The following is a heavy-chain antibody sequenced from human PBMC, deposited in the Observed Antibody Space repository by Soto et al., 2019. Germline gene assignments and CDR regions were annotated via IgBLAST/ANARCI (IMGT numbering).Heavy chain of an antibody. V-gene: IGHV3-73*01. D-gene: IGHD5-12*01. Sequence: GGSLRLSCAASGFTFSGSAMHWVRQASWKGLEWVGRIRSKANSYATAYAASVKGRFTISRDDSKNTAYLQMNSLKTEDTAVYYCTFRPVVVATIIDYWGQGTLVTVSS. CDR2: IRSKANSYAT. J-gene: IGHJ4*02. CDR3: TFRPVVVATIIDY. CDR1: GFTFSGSA.